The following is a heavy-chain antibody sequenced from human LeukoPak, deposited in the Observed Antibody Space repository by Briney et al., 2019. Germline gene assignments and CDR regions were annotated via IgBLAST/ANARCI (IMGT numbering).Heavy chain of an antibody. CDR1: GFTFSSYG. D-gene: IGHD3-22*01. V-gene: IGHV3-30*03. J-gene: IGHJ4*02. Sequence: GGSLRLSCAASGFTFSSYGMHWVRQAPGKGLEWVAVISYDGSNKYYADSVKGRFTISRDNSKNTLYLQMSSLRAEDTAVYYCARPSVRYYDSGGYYFDYWGQGTLVTVSS. CDR2: ISYDGSNK. CDR3: ARPSVRYYDSGGYYFDY.